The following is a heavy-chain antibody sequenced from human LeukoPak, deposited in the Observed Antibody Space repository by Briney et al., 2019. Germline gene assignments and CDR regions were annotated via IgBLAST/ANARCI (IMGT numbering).Heavy chain of an antibody. CDR3: ARGYSSGWLHYYYYGMDV. D-gene: IGHD6-19*01. CDR2: ISYDGSNK. J-gene: IGHJ6*02. V-gene: IGHV3-30*04. Sequence: GRSLRLSCAASGFTFSRYAMHWVRQAPGKGLEWVAVISYDGSNKYYADSVKGRFTISRDNSKNTLYLQMNSLRAEDTAVYYCARGYSSGWLHYYYYGMDVWGQGTLVTVSS. CDR1: GFTFSRYA.